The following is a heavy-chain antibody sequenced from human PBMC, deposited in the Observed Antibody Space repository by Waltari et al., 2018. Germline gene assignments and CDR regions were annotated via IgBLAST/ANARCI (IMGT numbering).Heavy chain of an antibody. CDR3: TSGRWLANFDD. CDR1: GFTFSDYD. V-gene: IGHV3-49*04. J-gene: IGHJ4*02. D-gene: IGHD6-19*01. Sequence: EGQLVESGGGLVQPGRSLRLSCKGSGFTFSDYDLSWVRQAPRKGLVWVAVIRSKAYGETTDDAASVRGRFTISRDDSENFAYLEMNSLKSEDTALYYCTSGRWLANFDDWGQGALVTVSS. CDR2: IRSKAYGETT.